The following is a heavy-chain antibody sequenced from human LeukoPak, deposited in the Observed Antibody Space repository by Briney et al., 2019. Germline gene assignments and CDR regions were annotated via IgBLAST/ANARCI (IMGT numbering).Heavy chain of an antibody. CDR3: ARDGSGWKIDY. V-gene: IGHV1-46*01. D-gene: IGHD6-19*01. Sequence: ASVTVSCKASGYTFTGYYMHWVRQAPGQGLEWMGIINPSGGSTSYAQKFQGRVTMTRDTSTSTVYMELSSLRSEDTAVYYCARDGSGWKIDYWGQGTLVTVSS. CDR1: GYTFTGYY. CDR2: INPSGGST. J-gene: IGHJ4*02.